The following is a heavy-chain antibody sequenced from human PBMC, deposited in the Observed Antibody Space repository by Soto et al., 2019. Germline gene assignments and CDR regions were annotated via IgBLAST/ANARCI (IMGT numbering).Heavy chain of an antibody. J-gene: IGHJ4*02. CDR1: GFTFSSYA. Sequence: EVQLLESGGGLVQPGGSLRLSCTASGFTFSSYAMSWVRQAPGKGLEWVSAISGSGGSTYYADSVKGRFTISRDNSKNTLYLQMNSLRAEDTAVYYCAKGSSGWYERFDYWGQGTLVTVSS. D-gene: IGHD6-19*01. V-gene: IGHV3-23*01. CDR2: ISGSGGST. CDR3: AKGSSGWYERFDY.